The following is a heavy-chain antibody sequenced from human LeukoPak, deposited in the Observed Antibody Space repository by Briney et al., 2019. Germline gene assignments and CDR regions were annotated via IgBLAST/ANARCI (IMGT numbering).Heavy chain of an antibody. J-gene: IGHJ6*02. Sequence: GGSLRLSCAASGFSFRDYGMHWVRQAPGKGLEWVAVISDDGSNNDVADSVKGRFTISRDNSKNTLYLQMNSLRVEDTAVYYCAKDLRWSRFAYYGMDVWGQGTTVIVSS. D-gene: IGHD3-3*01. V-gene: IGHV3-30*18. CDR2: ISDDGSNN. CDR1: GFSFRDYG. CDR3: AKDLRWSRFAYYGMDV.